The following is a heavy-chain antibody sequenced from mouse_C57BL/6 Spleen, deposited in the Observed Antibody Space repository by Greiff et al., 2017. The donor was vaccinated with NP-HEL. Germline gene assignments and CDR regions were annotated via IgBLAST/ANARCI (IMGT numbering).Heavy chain of an antibody. CDR2: ISSGGDYI. CDR3: TRDLPYAHFDY. CDR1: GFTFSSYA. J-gene: IGHJ2*01. Sequence: EVQLQESGEGLVKPGGSLKLSCAASGFTFSSYAMSWVRQTPEKRLEWVAYISSGGDYIYYADTVKGRFTISRDNARNTLYLQMSSLKSEDTAMYYCTRDLPYAHFDYWGQGTTLTVSS. V-gene: IGHV5-9-1*02. D-gene: IGHD6-5*01.